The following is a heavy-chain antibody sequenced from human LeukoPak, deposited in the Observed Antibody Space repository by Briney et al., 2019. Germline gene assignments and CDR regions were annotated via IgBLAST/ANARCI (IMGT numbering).Heavy chain of an antibody. CDR2: ISGSGGST. V-gene: IGHV3-23*01. CDR1: GFTFSSYA. CDR3: AKVQGLRAMVQYYFDY. J-gene: IGHJ4*02. Sequence: GGSLRLSCAASGFTFSSYAMSWVRQAPGKGLEWVSTISGSGGSTYYADSVKGRFTISRDNSKNTLYLQMNSLRAEDTAVYYCAKVQGLRAMVQYYFDYWGQGTLVTVSS. D-gene: IGHD3-10*01.